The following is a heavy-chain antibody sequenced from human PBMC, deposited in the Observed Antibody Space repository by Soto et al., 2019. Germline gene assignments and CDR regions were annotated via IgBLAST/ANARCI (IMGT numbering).Heavy chain of an antibody. J-gene: IGHJ5*02. CDR2: IIPIFGTA. CDR3: ARAIVGPTTTGWLDP. Sequence: QVQLVQSGAEVRKPGSSVKVSCKASGGTFSRYAISWVRQAPGQGLEWMGGIIPIFGTANYAQKFQGRVTITADASTSTAYMELSSLRFEDTAVYYCARAIVGPTTTGWLDPWGQGTLVTVSS. D-gene: IGHD1-26*01. V-gene: IGHV1-69*01. CDR1: GGTFSRYA.